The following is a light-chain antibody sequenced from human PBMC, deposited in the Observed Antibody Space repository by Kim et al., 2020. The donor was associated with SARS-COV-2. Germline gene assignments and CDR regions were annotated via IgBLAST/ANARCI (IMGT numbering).Light chain of an antibody. CDR2: EVS. CDR3: SSYTSSSTPRYV. Sequence: VTISCTGTSSDVGSYNRVSWYQQPPGTAPKLMIYEVSNRPSGVPDRFSGSKSGNTASLTISGLQAEDEADYYCSSYTSSSTPRYVFGTGTKVTVL. CDR1: SSDVGSYNR. V-gene: IGLV2-18*02. J-gene: IGLJ1*01.